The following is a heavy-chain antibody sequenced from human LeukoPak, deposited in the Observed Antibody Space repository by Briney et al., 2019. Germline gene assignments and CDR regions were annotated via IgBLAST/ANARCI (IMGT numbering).Heavy chain of an antibody. Sequence: GASVKVSCKAPGGTFSSYAISWVRQAPGQGLEWMGGIIPIFGTANYAQKFQGRVTITADESTSTAYMELSSLRSEDTAVYYCATQFDYDRSAYYLRAFDLWGQGTKVTVSS. V-gene: IGHV1-69*13. J-gene: IGHJ3*01. D-gene: IGHD3-22*01. CDR2: IIPIFGTA. CDR3: ATQFDYDRSAYYLRAFDL. CDR1: GGTFSSYA.